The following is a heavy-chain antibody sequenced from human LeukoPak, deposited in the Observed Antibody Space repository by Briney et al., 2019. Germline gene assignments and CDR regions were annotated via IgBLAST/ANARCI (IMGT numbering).Heavy chain of an antibody. Sequence: SETLSLTCSVPGDSITIYYWTWIRQPPGKGLEWIGYIDHTGSTNYSPSLNSRVTISRDTSKNHFSLKLSSLTAADTAVYFCAREVYSSSWGSYYYYYYMDVWGKGTTVIVSS. CDR2: IDHTGST. J-gene: IGHJ6*03. CDR3: AREVYSSSWGSYYYYYYMDV. D-gene: IGHD6-13*01. V-gene: IGHV4-59*01. CDR1: GDSITIYY.